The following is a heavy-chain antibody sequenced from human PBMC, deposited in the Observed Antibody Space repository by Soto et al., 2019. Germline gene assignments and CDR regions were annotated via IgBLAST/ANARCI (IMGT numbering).Heavy chain of an antibody. CDR1: GGSISSYY. CDR2: IYYSGST. V-gene: IGHV4-59*01. J-gene: IGHJ4*02. CDR3: ARASGYPYGRMFDY. Sequence: SQTLSLTCTVSGGSISSYYWSWIRQPPGKGLEWIGYIYYSGSTNYNPSLKSRVTISVDTSKNQFSLKLSSVTAADTAVYYCARASGYPYGRMFDYWGQGTLVTVSS. D-gene: IGHD5-12*01.